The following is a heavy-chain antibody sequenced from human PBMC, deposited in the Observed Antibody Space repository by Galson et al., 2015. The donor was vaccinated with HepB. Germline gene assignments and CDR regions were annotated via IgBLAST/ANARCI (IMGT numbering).Heavy chain of an antibody. V-gene: IGHV5-10-1*01. CDR1: GYSFTSYW. D-gene: IGHD5-24*01. CDR2: IDPSDSYT. CDR3: ARGEMATIGDYYCYYYGMDV. J-gene: IGHJ6*02. Sequence: QSGAEVKKPGESLRISCKGSGYSFTSYWISWVRQMPGKGLEWMGRIDPSDSYTNYSPSFQGHVTISADKSISTAYLQWSSLKASDTAMYYCARGEMATIGDYYCYYYGMDVWGQGTTVTVSS.